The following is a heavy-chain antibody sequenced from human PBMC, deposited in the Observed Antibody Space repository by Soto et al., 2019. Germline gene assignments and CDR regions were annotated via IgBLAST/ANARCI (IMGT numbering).Heavy chain of an antibody. CDR1: GFTFNNYD. Sequence: EVQLAESGGNMVQPGGSLRLSCVASGFTFNNYDMHWVRQAPGKGLEYVSSISSNGGTTYYGNSVKGRFTISKDNSKNTLYLQMGSLRPEEIAVYYCVRRVSGNYDYWGRGTLVTGSS. CDR3: VRRVSGNYDY. J-gene: IGHJ4*02. V-gene: IGHV3-64*01. CDR2: ISSNGGTT. D-gene: IGHD1-7*01.